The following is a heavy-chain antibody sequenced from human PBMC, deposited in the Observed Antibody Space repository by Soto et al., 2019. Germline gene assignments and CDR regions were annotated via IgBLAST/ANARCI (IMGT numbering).Heavy chain of an antibody. D-gene: IGHD3-9*01. CDR2: ISYDGSNK. CDR1: GFTFSSYA. Sequence: GGSLRLSCAASGFTFSSYAMHWVRQAPGKGLEWVAVISYDGSNKYYADSVKGRFIISRDNSKNTLYLQMNSLRAEDTAVYYCAREDDILTGSFDYWGQGTLVTVSS. V-gene: IGHV3-30-3*01. CDR3: AREDDILTGSFDY. J-gene: IGHJ4*02.